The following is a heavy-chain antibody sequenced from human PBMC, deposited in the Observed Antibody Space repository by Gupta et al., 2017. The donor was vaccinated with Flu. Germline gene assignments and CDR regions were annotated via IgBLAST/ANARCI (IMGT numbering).Heavy chain of an antibody. CDR1: TYSDHW. J-gene: IGHJ4*02. CDR2: IKGDGSER. Sequence: TYSDHWMTWVRQAPGEGLEWVDNIKGDGSERYEVDAVKGRFTIARDNDRNSLFLQMKSLRVEDTAIYFCVSTFAGIAANSWGQGTMVTVSS. D-gene: IGHD1-1*01. CDR3: VSTFAGIAANS. V-gene: IGHV3-7*01.